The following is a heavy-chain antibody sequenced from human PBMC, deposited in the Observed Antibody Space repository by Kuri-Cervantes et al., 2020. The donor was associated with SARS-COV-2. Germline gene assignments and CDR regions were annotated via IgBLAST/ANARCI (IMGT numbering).Heavy chain of an antibody. V-gene: IGHV3-49*03. D-gene: IGHD3-3*01. J-gene: IGHJ6*03. CDR1: GFTFSDYY. CDR2: IRSKAYGGTT. CDR3: THQYYDFWSGSPVHYYYYYYMDV. Sequence: GGSLRLSCAASGFTFSDYYMSWIRQAPGKGLEWVGFIRSKAYGGTTEYAASVKGRFTISRDDSKSIAYLQMNSLKTEDTAVYYCTHQYYDFWSGSPVHYYYYYYMDVWGKGTTVTVSS.